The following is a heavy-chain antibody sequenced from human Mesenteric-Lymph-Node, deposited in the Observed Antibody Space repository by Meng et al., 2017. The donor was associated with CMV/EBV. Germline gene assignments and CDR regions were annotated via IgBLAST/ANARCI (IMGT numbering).Heavy chain of an antibody. CDR3: AKDDWHN. Sequence: GESLKISCAASGFTLSRYAMNWVRQAPGQGLEWVSTIYSGGSNTYYADSVKGRFTISRDISKNTLYLQMNSLRAEDTAVYYCAKDDWHNWGQGTLVTVSS. J-gene: IGHJ4*02. V-gene: IGHV3-23*03. CDR2: IYSGGSNT. D-gene: IGHD3-9*01. CDR1: GFTLSRYA.